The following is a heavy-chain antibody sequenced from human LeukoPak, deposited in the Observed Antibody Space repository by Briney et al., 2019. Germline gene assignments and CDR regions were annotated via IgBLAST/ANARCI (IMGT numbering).Heavy chain of an antibody. J-gene: IGHJ6*02. Sequence: ASVKVSCKASGYTFTSYDINWVRQATGQGLEWMGWTNPNSGNTGYAQKFQGRVTMTRNTSISTAYMELSSLRSEDTAVYYCAREGVHDYYYYGMDVWGQGTTVTVSS. D-gene: IGHD5/OR15-5a*01. CDR1: GYTFTSYD. CDR2: TNPNSGNT. CDR3: AREGVHDYYYYGMDV. V-gene: IGHV1-8*01.